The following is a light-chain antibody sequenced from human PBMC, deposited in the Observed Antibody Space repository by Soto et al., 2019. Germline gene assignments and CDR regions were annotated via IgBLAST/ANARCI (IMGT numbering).Light chain of an antibody. Sequence: NFMLTQPHSLSESPGQTVTISCTRSGGDIASNYVQWFQQRPGSAPTTVIYEDNQRPSGVPDRFSGSIDSSSNSASLTISGFKTEDEDDYYCQSSGRGHRVFGGGTKVTVL. V-gene: IGLV6-57*04. CDR1: GGDIASNY. CDR2: EDN. CDR3: QSSGRGHRV. J-gene: IGLJ3*02.